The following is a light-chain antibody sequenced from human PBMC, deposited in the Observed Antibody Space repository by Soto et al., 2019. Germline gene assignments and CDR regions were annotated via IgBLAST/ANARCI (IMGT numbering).Light chain of an antibody. CDR3: QQYGSSPGLT. J-gene: IGKJ4*01. CDR2: GAS. Sequence: EIVLTQAPGTLSLSPGERATLSCRASQTVSSNYLAWYQQKPGQGPRLLIYGASSRATGTPDRFSGSGSGTDFTLTISRLEPEDFAVYYCQQYGSSPGLTFGGGTKVDIK. CDR1: QTVSSNY. V-gene: IGKV3-20*01.